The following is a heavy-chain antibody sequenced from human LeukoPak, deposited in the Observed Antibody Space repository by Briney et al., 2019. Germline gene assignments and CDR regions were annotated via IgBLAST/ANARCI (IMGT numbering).Heavy chain of an antibody. V-gene: IGHV3-48*03. CDR1: GFTFSSYE. Sequence: GGSLRLSCAASGFTFSSYEMNWVRQAPGKGLEWVSYISSSGSTIYYADSVKGRFTISRDNAKNSLYLQMNSLRAEDTAVYYCARVWYSGSYPVDYWGQGTLVTVSS. J-gene: IGHJ4*02. CDR2: ISSSGSTI. D-gene: IGHD1-26*01. CDR3: ARVWYSGSYPVDY.